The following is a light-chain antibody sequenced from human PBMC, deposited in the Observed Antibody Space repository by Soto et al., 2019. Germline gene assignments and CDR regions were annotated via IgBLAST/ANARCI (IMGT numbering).Light chain of an antibody. V-gene: IGKV1-5*01. Sequence: IQMTQSPSTLSASVGDTVTISFRASQASSVSLALYRQKPGKAPNLLIYDASTLQEGVPSRFSGSGSGTEFTLTVTRLQPDDFATYFCQQYEKYSTFGHGTKVDIK. J-gene: IGKJ1*01. CDR2: DAS. CDR1: QASSVS. CDR3: QQYEKYST.